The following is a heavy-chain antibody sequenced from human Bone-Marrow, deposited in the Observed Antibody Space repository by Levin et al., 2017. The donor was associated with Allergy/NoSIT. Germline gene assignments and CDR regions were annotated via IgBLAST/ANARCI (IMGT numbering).Heavy chain of an antibody. J-gene: IGHJ4*02. CDR3: VRGVVPAEYDY. CDR1: GIIFTNYP. V-gene: IGHV3-23*01. CDR2: ITDSGMTT. Sequence: GGSLRLSCAASGIIFTNYPLCWVRQAPGKGLEWVSLITDSGMTTYYADSVKGRFTISRDNSKNTLFLQMDSLRVDDTAVYYCVRGVVPAEYDYWGQGTLVSVSS. D-gene: IGHD2-2*01.